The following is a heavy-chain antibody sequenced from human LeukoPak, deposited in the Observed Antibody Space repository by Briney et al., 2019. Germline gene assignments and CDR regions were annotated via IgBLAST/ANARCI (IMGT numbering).Heavy chain of an antibody. CDR3: ASYSSSSGGMDV. J-gene: IGHJ6*04. Sequence: PSETLSLTCTVSGGSVSSGSYYWSWIRQPPGKGLEWIGYIYYSGSTNYNPSLKSRVTISVDTSKNQFSLKLSSVTAADTAVYYCASYSSSSGGMDVWGKGTTVTVSS. V-gene: IGHV4-61*01. CDR1: GGSVSSGSYY. D-gene: IGHD6-13*01. CDR2: IYYSGST.